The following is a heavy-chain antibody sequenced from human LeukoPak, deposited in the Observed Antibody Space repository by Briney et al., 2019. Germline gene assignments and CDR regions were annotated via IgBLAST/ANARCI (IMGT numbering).Heavy chain of an antibody. Sequence: ASVKVSCKASGDTFTSYYMHWVRQAPGQGLEWMGIINPSGGSTSYAQKFQGRVTMTRDTSTSTVYMELSSLRSEDTAVYYCARDLGSYYYDSSGVDYWGQGTLVTVSS. J-gene: IGHJ4*02. D-gene: IGHD3-22*01. V-gene: IGHV1-46*01. CDR1: GDTFTSYY. CDR3: ARDLGSYYYDSSGVDY. CDR2: INPSGGST.